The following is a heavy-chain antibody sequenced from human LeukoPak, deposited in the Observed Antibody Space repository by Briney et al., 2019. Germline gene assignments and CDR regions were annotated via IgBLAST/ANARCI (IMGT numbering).Heavy chain of an antibody. CDR3: AREANFGGNLNWLDP. Sequence: SVKVSCEASGGTFRGNGYHWVREAPGQGLEWMGGIIPMFDSRSYAQKFKGRVTLTSDESRTTVYMELSNLTSEDMAIYYCAREANFGGNLNWLDPWGQGTLVTVSS. CDR2: IIPMFDSR. J-gene: IGHJ5*02. CDR1: GGTFRGNG. V-gene: IGHV1-69*13. D-gene: IGHD4-23*01.